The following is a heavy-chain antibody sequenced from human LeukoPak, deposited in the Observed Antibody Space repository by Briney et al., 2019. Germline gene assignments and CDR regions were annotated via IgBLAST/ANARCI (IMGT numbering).Heavy chain of an antibody. V-gene: IGHV3-74*01. CDR2: IKGDGSST. Sequence: PGGSLRLSCAASGFTFSTYWMPWVRQAPGKGLVWVSRIKGDGSSTSYADSVKGRFTISRDNDKNTLYLQMNSLRGEDTAVYYCARRGRFGVTPRNNWFDPWGQGTPVTVSS. CDR1: GFTFSTYW. J-gene: IGHJ5*02. D-gene: IGHD3-10*01. CDR3: ARRGRFGVTPRNNWFDP.